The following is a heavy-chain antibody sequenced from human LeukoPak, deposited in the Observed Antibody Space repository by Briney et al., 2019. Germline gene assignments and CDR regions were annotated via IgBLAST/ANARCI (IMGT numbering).Heavy chain of an antibody. CDR1: GGSISSYY. D-gene: IGHD3-16*01. J-gene: IGHJ4*02. Sequence: PSETLSLTCTVSGGSISSYYWSWIRQPAGKGLEWIGYIYYSGSTNYNPSLKSRVTISVDTSKNQFSLKLSSVTAADTAVYYCAREGKAYLAFDYWGQGTLVTVSS. V-gene: IGHV4-59*01. CDR2: IYYSGST. CDR3: AREGKAYLAFDY.